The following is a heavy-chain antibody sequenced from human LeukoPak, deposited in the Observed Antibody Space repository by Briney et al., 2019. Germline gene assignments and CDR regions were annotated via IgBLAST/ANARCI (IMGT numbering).Heavy chain of an antibody. D-gene: IGHD5-12*01. V-gene: IGHV1-46*04. CDR2: INPSGGST. J-gene: IGHJ4*02. Sequence: ASVKVSCKSSGYTFTSYYMHWVRQAPGQGLEWMGIINPSGGSTSYAQKLQGRVTMTRDTSTRTVYMELSSLRSEDTAVYYCARDSGYDLADYWGQGTLVTVSS. CDR3: ARDSGYDLADY. CDR1: GYTFTSYY.